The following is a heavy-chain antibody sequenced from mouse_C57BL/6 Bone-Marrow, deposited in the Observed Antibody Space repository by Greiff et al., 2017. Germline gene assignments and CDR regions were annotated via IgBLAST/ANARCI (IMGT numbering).Heavy chain of an antibody. Sequence: EVKLMESGGGLVKPGGSLKLSCAASGFTFSDYGMHWVRQAPEKGLEWVAYISSGSSTIYYADTVKGRFTISRDNAKNTLFLQMTSLRSEDTAMYYCARSYGNYLDYWGQGTTLTVAS. CDR1: GFTFSDYG. CDR2: ISSGSSTI. V-gene: IGHV5-17*01. D-gene: IGHD2-1*01. J-gene: IGHJ2*01. CDR3: ARSYGNYLDY.